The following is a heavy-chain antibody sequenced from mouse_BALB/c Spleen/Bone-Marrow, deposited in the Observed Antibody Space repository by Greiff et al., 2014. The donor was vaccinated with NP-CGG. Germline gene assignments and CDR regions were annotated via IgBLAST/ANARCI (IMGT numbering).Heavy chain of an antibody. CDR2: ISSGGGST. CDR1: GFAFSSYD. J-gene: IGHJ2*01. V-gene: IGHV5-12-1*01. Sequence: EVQLVESGGGLVKPGGSLKLSCAASGFAFSSYDMSWVRLTPEKRLEWVAYISSGGGSTYCPDTVKGRFTISRDNAKNTLYLQMSSLKSEDTAMYYCARKVRYFDYWGQGTTLTVSS. CDR3: ARKVRYFDY. D-gene: IGHD2-14*01.